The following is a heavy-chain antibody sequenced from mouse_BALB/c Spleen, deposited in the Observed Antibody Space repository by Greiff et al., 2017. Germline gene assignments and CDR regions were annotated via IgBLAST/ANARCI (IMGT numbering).Heavy chain of an antibody. CDR1: GFSLTSYD. Sequence: VKLMESGPGLVAPSQSLSITCTVSGFSLTSYDISWIRQPPGKGLEWLGVIWTGGGTNYNSAFMSRLSISKDNSKSQVFLKMNSLQTDDTAIYYCVRGYGFYYAMDYWGQGTSVTVSS. CDR3: VRGYGFYYAMDY. V-gene: IGHV2-9-2*01. D-gene: IGHD2-2*01. CDR2: IWTGGGT. J-gene: IGHJ4*01.